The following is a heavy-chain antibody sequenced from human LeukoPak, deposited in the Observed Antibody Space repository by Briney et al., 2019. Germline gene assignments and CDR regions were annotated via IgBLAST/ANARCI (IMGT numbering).Heavy chain of an antibody. CDR2: ISGSGGST. J-gene: IGHJ4*02. CDR3: AKSYYDSSGYYFGLIGY. Sequence: GGSLRLSCAASGFTFSDYYMSWVRQAPGKGLEWVSAISGSGGSTCYADSVKGRFTISRDNSKDTLYLQMNSLRAEDTAVYYCAKSYYDSSGYYFGLIGYWGQGTLVTVSS. CDR1: GFTFSDYY. V-gene: IGHV3-23*01. D-gene: IGHD3-22*01.